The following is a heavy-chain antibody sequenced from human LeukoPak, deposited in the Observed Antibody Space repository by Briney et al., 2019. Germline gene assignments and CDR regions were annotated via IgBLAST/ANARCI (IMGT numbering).Heavy chain of an antibody. Sequence: GGSLRLSCAVSGFTFSTYWMAWVRQAPGKGLECVATINTDGNEKSYVDSVKGRFTISRDNAKNSLYLQMNSLRAEDTAVYYCARGLFDYWGQGTLVTVSS. D-gene: IGHD5-12*01. CDR3: ARGLFDY. CDR1: GFTFSTYW. CDR2: INTDGNEK. J-gene: IGHJ4*02. V-gene: IGHV3-7*03.